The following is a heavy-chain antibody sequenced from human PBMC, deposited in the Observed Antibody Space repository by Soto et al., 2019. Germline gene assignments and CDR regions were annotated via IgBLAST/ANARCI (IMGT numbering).Heavy chain of an antibody. CDR2: ISGSGGST. D-gene: IGHD1-26*01. V-gene: IGHV3-23*01. Sequence: VGSLRLSCAASGFTFSSYAMSWVRQAPGKGLEWVSAISGSGGSTYYADSVKGRFTISRDNSKNTLYLQMNSLRAEDTAVYYCANPHQQPSASYYPLLDYWGQGTLVTVSS. CDR3: ANPHQQPSASYYPLLDY. CDR1: GFTFSSYA. J-gene: IGHJ4*02.